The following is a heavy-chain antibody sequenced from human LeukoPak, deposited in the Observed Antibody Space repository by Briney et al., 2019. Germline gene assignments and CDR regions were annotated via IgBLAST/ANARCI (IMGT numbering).Heavy chain of an antibody. CDR1: GFIFSTFE. CDR2: IWYDGSNK. Sequence: GGSLRLSCVASGFIFSTFEFNWVRQAPGKGLEWVAVIWYDGSNKYYADSVKGRFTISRDNSKNTLYLQMNSLRAEDTAVYYCARGRRYSGYDYFDYWGQGTLVTVSS. D-gene: IGHD5-12*01. V-gene: IGHV3-33*08. CDR3: ARGRRYSGYDYFDY. J-gene: IGHJ4*02.